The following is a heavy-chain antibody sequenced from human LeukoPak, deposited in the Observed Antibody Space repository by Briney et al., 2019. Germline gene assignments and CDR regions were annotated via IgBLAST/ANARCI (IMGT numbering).Heavy chain of an antibody. V-gene: IGHV5-51*01. Sequence: GESLKISCKGSGYNFIGYWIAWLRQMPGKGLEWMGIIYPGDSDTRYSPSFQGQVTISADKSINTAYLQWSSLVASDTAIYYCVKGVSGTYFGMDVWGQGTTVTVSS. D-gene: IGHD3-10*01. CDR1: GYNFIGYW. CDR3: VKGVSGTYFGMDV. J-gene: IGHJ6*02. CDR2: IYPGDSDT.